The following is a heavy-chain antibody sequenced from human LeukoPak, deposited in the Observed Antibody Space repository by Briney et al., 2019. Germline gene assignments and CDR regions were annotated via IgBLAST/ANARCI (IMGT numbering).Heavy chain of an antibody. J-gene: IGHJ6*03. Sequence: GGSLRLSCAASGFTFSNYGMNWVRQAPGKGLEWVSAISGSGHNTYYADSVKGRFTISRDNSKNTLYLQMNSLRAEDTAVYYCATSYYYGSGSYLDYYYMDVWGKGTTVTVSS. D-gene: IGHD3-10*01. V-gene: IGHV3-23*01. CDR3: ATSYYYGSGSYLDYYYMDV. CDR2: ISGSGHNT. CDR1: GFTFSNYG.